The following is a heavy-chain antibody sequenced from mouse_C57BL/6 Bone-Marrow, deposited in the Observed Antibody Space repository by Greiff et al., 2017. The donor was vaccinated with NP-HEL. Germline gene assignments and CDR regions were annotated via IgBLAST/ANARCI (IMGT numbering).Heavy chain of an antibody. Sequence: EVQVVESGEGLVKPGGSLKLSCAASGFTFSSYAMSWVRQTPEKRLEWVAYISSGGDYIYYADTVKGRFTLTRDNARNTLYLQMSSLKYEDTAMYYCARDLAFGFAYWGQGTLVTVSA. V-gene: IGHV5S21*01. CDR2: ISSGGDYI. CDR3: ARDLAFGFAY. CDR1: GFTFSSYA. J-gene: IGHJ3*01.